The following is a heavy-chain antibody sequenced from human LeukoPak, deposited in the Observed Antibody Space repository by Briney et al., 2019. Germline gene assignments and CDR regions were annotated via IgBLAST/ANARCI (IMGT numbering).Heavy chain of an antibody. CDR3: ARDLGWRDSSGSSDY. Sequence: ASVKVSCKASGYTFTSYGISWVRQAPGQGLEWMGWISAYNGNTNYAQKLQGRVTMTTDTSTSTAYMELRSLRSDDTAVYCCARDLGWRDSSGSSDYWGQGTLVTVSS. J-gene: IGHJ4*02. CDR1: GYTFTSYG. D-gene: IGHD3-22*01. CDR2: ISAYNGNT. V-gene: IGHV1-18*01.